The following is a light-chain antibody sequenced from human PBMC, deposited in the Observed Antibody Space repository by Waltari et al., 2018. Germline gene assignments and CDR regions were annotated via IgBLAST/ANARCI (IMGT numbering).Light chain of an antibody. V-gene: IGKV3-20*01. CDR2: GAS. J-gene: IGKJ2*01. CDR1: QSVSSSY. CDR3: QQYGSSPYT. Sequence: EIVLTQSPGTLSLSPGERATLSCRASQSVSSSYLAWYQQEPGQAPRLLIDGASSRATGIPDRFSGSGSGTDFTLTISRLEPEDFAVYYCQQYGSSPYTCCEVAKLEIK.